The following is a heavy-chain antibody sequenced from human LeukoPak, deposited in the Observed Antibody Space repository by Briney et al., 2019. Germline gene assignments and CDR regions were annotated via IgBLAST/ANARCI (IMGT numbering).Heavy chain of an antibody. D-gene: IGHD2-2*01. V-gene: IGHV1-8*03. J-gene: IGHJ6*03. CDR2: VNPNSTNT. CDR1: GYTFTSYN. CDR3: ARGRWGDQLPQKDILKGGYYYYMDV. Sequence: ASVKVSCKASGYTFTSYNINWVRQATGQGLEWMGWVNPNSTNTGYTQKFQGRVTITRDTSISTAYMELSSLRSEDTAVYYCARGRWGDQLPQKDILKGGYYYYMDVWGKGTTVTVSS.